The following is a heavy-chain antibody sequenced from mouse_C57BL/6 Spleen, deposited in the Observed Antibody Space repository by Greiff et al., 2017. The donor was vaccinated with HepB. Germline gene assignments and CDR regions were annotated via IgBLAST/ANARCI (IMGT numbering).Heavy chain of an antibody. CDR3: ARGGRDYDAHFDY. J-gene: IGHJ2*01. Sequence: EVKLMESGGDLVKPGGSLKLSCAASGFTFSSYGMSWVRQTPDKRLEWVAIISSGGSYTYYPDSVKGRFTISRDNAKSTLYLQMSSLKSEDTAMYYCARGGRDYDAHFDYWGQGTTVTVSS. V-gene: IGHV5-6*01. D-gene: IGHD2-4*01. CDR2: ISSGGSYT. CDR1: GFTFSSYG.